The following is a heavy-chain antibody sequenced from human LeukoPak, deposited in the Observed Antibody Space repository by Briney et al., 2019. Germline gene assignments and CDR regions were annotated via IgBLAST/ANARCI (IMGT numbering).Heavy chain of an antibody. CDR1: GGSISIYYW. Sequence: TLSLTCTVSGGSISIYYWSWIRQPPGKALEWLALIYWDDDKRYSPSLKSRLTITKDTSKNQVVLTMTNMDPVDTATYYCAHKSSRAQQWGTWGQGTLVTVSS. J-gene: IGHJ4*02. CDR3: AHKSSRAQQWGT. V-gene: IGHV2-5*08. D-gene: IGHD6-19*01. CDR2: IYWDDDK.